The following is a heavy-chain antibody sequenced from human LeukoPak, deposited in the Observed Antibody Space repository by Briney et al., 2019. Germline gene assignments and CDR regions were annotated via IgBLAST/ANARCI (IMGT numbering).Heavy chain of an antibody. D-gene: IGHD2-21*02. J-gene: IGHJ4*02. CDR1: GDTFSRYA. V-gene: IGHV1-69*13. Sequence: ASVKVSCKASGDTFSRYAISWVRQAPGQGLKWMGGIIPIFGTADYAQKFQGRVTITADESTSTAYMELSSLRSEDTAVYYCARNTETAIPLPYYFDYWGQGTLVTVSS. CDR3: ARNTETAIPLPYYFDY. CDR2: IIPIFGTA.